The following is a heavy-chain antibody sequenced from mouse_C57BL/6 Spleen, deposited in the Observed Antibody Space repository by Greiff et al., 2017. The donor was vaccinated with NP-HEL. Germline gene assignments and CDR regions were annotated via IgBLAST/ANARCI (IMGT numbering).Heavy chain of an antibody. J-gene: IGHJ1*03. D-gene: IGHD1-1*01. CDR1: GYAFSSSW. V-gene: IGHV1-82*01. Sequence: VKLMESGPELVKPGASVKISCKASGYAFSSSWMNWVKQRPGKGLEWIGRIYPGDGDTNYNGKFKGKATLTADKSSSTAYMQLSSLTSEDSAVYFCARWGYYGSSYPDVWGTGTTVTVSS. CDR3: ARWGYYGSSYPDV. CDR2: IYPGDGDT.